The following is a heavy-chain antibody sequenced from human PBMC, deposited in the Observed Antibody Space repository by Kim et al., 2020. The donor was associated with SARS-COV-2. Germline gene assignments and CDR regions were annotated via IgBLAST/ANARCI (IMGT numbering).Heavy chain of an antibody. CDR2: GGTT. Sequence: GGTTDYSAPVKGRFTSSRDDSKNMLYVQMNSLKIEDTAVYYCTAGEQSDFWGQGILVTVSS. V-gene: IGHV3-15*01. J-gene: IGHJ4*02. D-gene: IGHD3-3*01. CDR3: TAGEQSDF.